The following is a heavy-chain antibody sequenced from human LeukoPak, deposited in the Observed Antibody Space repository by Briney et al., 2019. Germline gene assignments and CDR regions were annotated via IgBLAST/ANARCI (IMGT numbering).Heavy chain of an antibody. CDR3: AKVPSLRRIAAAGTRRDY. V-gene: IGHV3-23*01. CDR1: GFTFSSYA. J-gene: IGHJ4*02. CDR2: ISGSGGST. D-gene: IGHD6-13*01. Sequence: GGSLRLSCAASGFTFSSYAMSWVRQAPGKGLEWVSAISGSGGSTYYADSVKGRFTISRDNSKNTLYLQMNSLRAEDTAVYYCAKVPSLRRIAAAGTRRDYWGQGTLVTVSS.